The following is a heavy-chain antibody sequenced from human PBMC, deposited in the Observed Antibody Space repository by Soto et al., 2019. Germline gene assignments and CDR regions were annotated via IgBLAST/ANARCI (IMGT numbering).Heavy chain of an antibody. Sequence: GGSLRLSFAASGLTFSSSAMSWVRQAPGKGLEWVSAISGSGGSTYYADSVKGRFTISRDNSKNTLYLQMNSLRAEDTAVYYCAKAAIGWLASRYWGQGTLVTVS. CDR1: GLTFSSSA. J-gene: IGHJ4*02. V-gene: IGHV3-23*01. CDR3: AKAAIGWLASRY. D-gene: IGHD6-19*01. CDR2: ISGSGGST.